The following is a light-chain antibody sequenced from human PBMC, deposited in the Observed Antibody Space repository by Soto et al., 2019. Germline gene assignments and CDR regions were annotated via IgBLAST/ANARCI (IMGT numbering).Light chain of an antibody. V-gene: IGKV1-6*01. Sequence: AIQMTQSPSSLSASVGDTVTITCRASQGIRNDLGWYQQKPGKAPKLLIFAASNLHSGVPSRFSGSGSGTDFTLTISSLQPEDFATYYCLHGYSYPFTFGGGTKVEIK. CDR2: AAS. J-gene: IGKJ4*01. CDR1: QGIRND. CDR3: LHGYSYPFT.